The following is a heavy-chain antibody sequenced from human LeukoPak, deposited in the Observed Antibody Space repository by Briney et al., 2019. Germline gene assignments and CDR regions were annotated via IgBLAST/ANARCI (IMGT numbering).Heavy chain of an antibody. D-gene: IGHD6-13*01. CDR2: IKQDGSEK. CDR3: AKVPRQHDNWFDP. V-gene: IGHV3-7*01. CDR1: GFTFSSYW. Sequence: GGSLRLSCAASGFTFSSYWMSWVRQAPGKGLEWVANIKQDGSEKYHVDSVKGRFTISRDDAKNSLYLQMNSLRAEDTAVYYCAKVPRQHDNWFDPWGQGTLVTVSS. J-gene: IGHJ5*02.